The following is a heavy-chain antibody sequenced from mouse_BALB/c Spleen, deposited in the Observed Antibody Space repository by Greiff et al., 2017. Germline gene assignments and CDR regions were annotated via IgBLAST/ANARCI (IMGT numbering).Heavy chain of an antibody. Sequence: EVQRVESGPGLVKPSQSLSLTCSVTGYSITSGYYWNWIRQFPGNKLEWMGYISYDGSNNYNPSLKNRISITRDTSKNQFFLKLNSVTTEDTATYYCARHFGGWYFDVWGAGTTVTVSS. V-gene: IGHV3-6*02. J-gene: IGHJ1*01. CDR1: GYSITSGYY. CDR2: ISYDGSN. CDR3: ARHFGGWYFDV.